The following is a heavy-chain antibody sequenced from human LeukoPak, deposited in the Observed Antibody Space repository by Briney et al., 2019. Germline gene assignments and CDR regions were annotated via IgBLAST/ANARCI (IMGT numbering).Heavy chain of an antibody. J-gene: IGHJ4*02. Sequence: SETLSLTCTVSGGSISSYYWSWIRQPPGKGLEWIGYIYYSGSTNYNPSLKSRVTISVDTSRNQFSLKLCSVTAADTAVYYCARVDWSGYYHLDYWGQGTLVTVSS. D-gene: IGHD3-3*01. V-gene: IGHV4-59*01. CDR2: IYYSGST. CDR3: ARVDWSGYYHLDY. CDR1: GGSISSYY.